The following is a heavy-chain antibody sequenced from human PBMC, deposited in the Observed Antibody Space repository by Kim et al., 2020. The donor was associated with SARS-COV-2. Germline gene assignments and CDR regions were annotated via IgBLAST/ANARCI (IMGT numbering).Heavy chain of an antibody. CDR2: ITGSATGT. D-gene: IGHD3-3*01. CDR1: GFAFSGHA. V-gene: IGHV3-23*01. Sequence: GGSLRLSCAVSGFAFSGHAMSWVRQAPGKGLEWVSTITGSATGTYYADSVRGRFTISRDNSIERLYLQLNSLRPEDTATYYCAAFSLSHFSGIFGHWGQGTLLTVSS. CDR3: AAFSLSHFSGIFGH. J-gene: IGHJ1*01.